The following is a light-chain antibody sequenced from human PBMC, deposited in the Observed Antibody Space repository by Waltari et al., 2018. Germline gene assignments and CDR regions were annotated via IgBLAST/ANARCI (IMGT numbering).Light chain of an antibody. CDR1: QSVGRS. CDR2: GAS. CDR3: QHYVRLPVT. V-gene: IGKV3-20*01. Sequence: SCRAGQSVGRSLAWYHQKPGQAPRLLIYGASIRATGIPDRFSGGGSGTDFSLTISRLEPEDFAAYHCQHYVRLPVTFGQGTKVEIK. J-gene: IGKJ1*01.